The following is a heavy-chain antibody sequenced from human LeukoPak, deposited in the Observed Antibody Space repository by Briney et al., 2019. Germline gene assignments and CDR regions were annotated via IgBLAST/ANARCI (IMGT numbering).Heavy chain of an antibody. D-gene: IGHD3-10*01. Sequence: GASVKVSCKASGYTFTGYYMHWVRQAPGQGLEWMGWINPNSGGTNYAQKFQGRVTMTRDTSISTAYMELSRLRSDDTAVYYCARVFTPLLWFGELSASGMDVWGQGTTVTVSS. CDR1: GYTFTGYY. CDR3: ARVFTPLLWFGELSASGMDV. J-gene: IGHJ6*02. CDR2: INPNSGGT. V-gene: IGHV1-2*02.